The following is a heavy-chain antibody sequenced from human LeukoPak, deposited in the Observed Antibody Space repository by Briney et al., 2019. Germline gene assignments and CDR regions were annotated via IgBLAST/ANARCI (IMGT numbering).Heavy chain of an antibody. D-gene: IGHD2-2*02. CDR2: ISYDGSNK. CDR3: ARPPHSCSSTSCYSQY. Sequence: GGSLRLSCAASGFTFNNYGMHWVRQAPGKGLEWVAIISYDGSNKYYADSVKGRFTISRDNSKNTLYLQMSSLRVEDTAVYFCARPPHSCSSTSCYSQYWGQGALVTVSP. V-gene: IGHV3-30*03. J-gene: IGHJ4*02. CDR1: GFTFNNYG.